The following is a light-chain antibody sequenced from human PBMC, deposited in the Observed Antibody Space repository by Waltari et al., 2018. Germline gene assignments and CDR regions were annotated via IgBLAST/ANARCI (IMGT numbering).Light chain of an antibody. V-gene: IGLV2-14*01. CDR3: TSYASSSTFI. CDR2: EVS. Sequence: QAVLTQSPSVSGSPGQSVTISCTGTNSDIGAYNRVSWYQQHPGKAPKLMIYEVSKRPSGVSARFSGSKSGNTASLTISGLQAEDEADYYCTSYASSSTFIFGAGTRLTVL. CDR1: NSDIGAYNR. J-gene: IGLJ1*01.